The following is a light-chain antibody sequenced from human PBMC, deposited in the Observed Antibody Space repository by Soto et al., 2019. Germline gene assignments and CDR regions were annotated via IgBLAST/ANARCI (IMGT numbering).Light chain of an antibody. CDR3: HSYDSSLSASV. Sequence: QSVLTQTPSVSGAPGQRVTISCTGRSSNIGAGYDVHWYQHLPGTAPKLLIYGTTNRPSGVPDRFSGSKLGISASLAITGLQAEGEADYYCHSYDSSLSASVFGAGTKVTVL. V-gene: IGLV1-40*01. J-gene: IGLJ1*01. CDR2: GTT. CDR1: SSNIGAGYD.